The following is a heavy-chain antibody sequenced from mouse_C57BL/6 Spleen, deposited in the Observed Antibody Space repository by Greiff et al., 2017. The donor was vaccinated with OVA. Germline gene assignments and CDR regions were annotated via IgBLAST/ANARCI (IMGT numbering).Heavy chain of an antibody. Sequence: QVQLQQPGAELVRPGSSVKLSCKASGYTFTSYWMDWVKQRPGQGLEWIGNIYPSDSETHYNQKFKDKATLTVDKSSSTAYMQLSSLTSEDSAVYYCARGNDYGYFDYWGQGTTLTVSS. D-gene: IGHD2-4*01. CDR3: ARGNDYGYFDY. CDR2: IYPSDSET. V-gene: IGHV1-61*01. CDR1: GYTFTSYW. J-gene: IGHJ2*01.